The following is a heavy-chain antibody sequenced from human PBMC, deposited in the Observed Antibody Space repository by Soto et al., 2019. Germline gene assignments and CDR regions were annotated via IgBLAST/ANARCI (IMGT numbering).Heavy chain of an antibody. Sequence: QVQLVESGGGLVEPGGSLRLSCAASGFSFSDYYMTWIRQAPGKGLEWVSYITSSSSYTNYADSVKDRFTISRDNAKNSLFLQMNSLRAEDTDVYYCARVRSTVAAIFEYWGQGTLVTVSS. V-gene: IGHV3-11*06. CDR3: ARVRSTVAAIFEY. CDR2: ITSSSSYT. CDR1: GFSFSDYY. D-gene: IGHD6-13*01. J-gene: IGHJ4*02.